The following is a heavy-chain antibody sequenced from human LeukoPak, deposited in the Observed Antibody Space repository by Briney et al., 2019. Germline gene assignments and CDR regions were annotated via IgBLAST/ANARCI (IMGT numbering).Heavy chain of an antibody. CDR1: GFTFSSYS. CDR2: ISSSSSYI. V-gene: IGHV3-21*01. D-gene: IGHD1-26*01. Sequence: GGSLRLSCAAPGFTFSSYSMNWVRQAPGKGLEWVSSISSSSSYIYYADSVKGRFTISRDNAKNSLYPQMNSLRAEDTAVYYCARDIVGATEVGYWGQGTLVTVSS. CDR3: ARDIVGATEVGY. J-gene: IGHJ4*02.